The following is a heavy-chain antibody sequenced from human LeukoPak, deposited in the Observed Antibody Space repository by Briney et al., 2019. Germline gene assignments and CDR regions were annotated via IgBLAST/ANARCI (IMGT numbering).Heavy chain of an antibody. CDR3: ASGGFVFDY. CDR2: ISYDGSNK. D-gene: IGHD3-10*01. V-gene: IGHV3-30*04. J-gene: IGHJ4*02. Sequence: GGSLRLSCAASGFTFSSYAMHWVRQAPGKGLEWVAVISYDGSNKYYADSVKGRFTISGDNSKNTLYLQMNSLRAEDTAVYYCASGGFVFDYWGQGTLVTVSS. CDR1: GFTFSSYA.